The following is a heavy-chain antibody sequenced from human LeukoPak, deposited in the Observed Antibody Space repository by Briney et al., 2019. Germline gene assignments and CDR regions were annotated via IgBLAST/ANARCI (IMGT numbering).Heavy chain of an antibody. V-gene: IGHV4-34*01. CDR1: GGSFSGYY. D-gene: IGHD6-19*01. J-gene: IGHJ4*02. Sequence: PSETLSLTCAVYGGSFSGYYWSWIRQPPGKGLEWIGEINHSGSTNYNPSLKSRVTISVDMSKNQFSLKLSSVTVADTAVYYCARGQRLDNYWGQGTLVTVSS. CDR3: ARGQRLDNY. CDR2: INHSGST.